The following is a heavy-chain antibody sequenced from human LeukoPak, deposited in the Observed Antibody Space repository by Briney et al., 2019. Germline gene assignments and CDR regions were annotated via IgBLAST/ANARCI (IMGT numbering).Heavy chain of an antibody. V-gene: IGHV3-7*03. J-gene: IGHJ4*02. CDR3: ARRYFDY. CDR1: GFTFSSYW. Sequence: PGGSLRLSCAASGFTFSSYWVQWVRQAPGKGLEWVANIKQDGSEKYYADSVKGRFIIFRDNAKNALYLQMSSLRAEDTAIYYCARRYFDYWGQGTLVTVSS. CDR2: IKQDGSEK.